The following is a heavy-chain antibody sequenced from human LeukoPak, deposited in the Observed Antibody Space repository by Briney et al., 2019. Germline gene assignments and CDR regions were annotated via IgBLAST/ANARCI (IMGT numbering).Heavy chain of an antibody. D-gene: IGHD6-19*01. CDR3: ARGWGSAWYYFDL. CDR2: IYTSGST. Sequence: PSETLSLTCTVSGGSISSFYWSWIRQPAGKGLEWVGRIYTSGSTNYNPSLKSRVTMSLDTSKNQFSLKLSSVTAADTAVYYCARGWGSAWYYFDLWGQGTLVTVSS. CDR1: GGSISSFY. V-gene: IGHV4-4*07. J-gene: IGHJ4*02.